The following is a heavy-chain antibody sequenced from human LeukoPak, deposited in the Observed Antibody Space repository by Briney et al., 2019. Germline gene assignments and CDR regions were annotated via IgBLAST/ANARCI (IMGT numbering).Heavy chain of an antibody. CDR3: ARDVPGTTVTTNQVPKRGDY. D-gene: IGHD4-17*01. CDR1: GFTFSSYG. V-gene: IGHV3-33*01. CDR2: IWYDGSNK. J-gene: IGHJ4*02. Sequence: GGSLRLSCAASGFTFSSYGMHWVRQAPGKGLERVAVIWYDGSNKYYADSVKGRFTISRDNSKNTLYLQMNSLRAEDTAVYYCARDVPGTTVTTNQVPKRGDYWGQGTLVTVSS.